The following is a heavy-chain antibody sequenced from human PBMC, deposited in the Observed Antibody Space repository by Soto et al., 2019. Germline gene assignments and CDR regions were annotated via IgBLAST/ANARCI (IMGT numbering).Heavy chain of an antibody. CDR2: IIPIYGTA. Sequence: QVQLVQSGAEVKKPGSSVKVSCKASGGTFSSFTISWVRQAPGQGLEWMGGIIPIYGTANYAQKFQGRVTITADASTRTAYMELSRLRSEDTAVDSCANDRGADWESYYYYAMDVWGQGTTVTVSS. J-gene: IGHJ6*02. CDR1: GGTFSSFT. V-gene: IGHV1-69*01. D-gene: IGHD3-10*01. CDR3: ANDRGADWESYYYYAMDV.